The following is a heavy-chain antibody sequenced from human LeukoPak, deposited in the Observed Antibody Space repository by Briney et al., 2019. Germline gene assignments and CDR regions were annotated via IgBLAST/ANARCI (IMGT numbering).Heavy chain of an antibody. CDR2: IKQDGSEK. Sequence: PGGSLRLSCAASGFTFSSYWMSWVRQAPGKGLEWVANIKQDGSEKYYVDSVKGRFTISRDNAKNSLYLQMNSLRAEDTAVYYCAREAPDMVRGGIDYWGQGTLVTVSS. V-gene: IGHV3-7*03. CDR3: AREAPDMVRGGIDY. CDR1: GFTFSSYW. D-gene: IGHD3-10*01. J-gene: IGHJ4*02.